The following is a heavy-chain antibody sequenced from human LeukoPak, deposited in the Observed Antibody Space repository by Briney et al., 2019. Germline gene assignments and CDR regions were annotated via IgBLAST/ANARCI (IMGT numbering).Heavy chain of an antibody. Sequence: GGSLRLSCAASGFTFSGYWMTWVRQAPGKGLEWVANIKEDGSEKYYADFVKGRFTISRDNAKNSLDLQMNSLRAEDTAVYYCARRGSTDYWGQGTLVTVSS. V-gene: IGHV3-7*03. D-gene: IGHD2/OR15-2a*01. J-gene: IGHJ4*02. CDR1: GFTFSGYW. CDR3: ARRGSTDY. CDR2: IKEDGSEK.